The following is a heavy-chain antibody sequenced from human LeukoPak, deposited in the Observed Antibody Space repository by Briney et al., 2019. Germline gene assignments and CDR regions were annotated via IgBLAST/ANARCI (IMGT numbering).Heavy chain of an antibody. J-gene: IGHJ4*02. Sequence: SQTLSLTCTVSGGSISSGSYYWSWIRQPAGKGLEWIGRIYTSGSTNYNPSLKSRVTISVDTSKNQFSLKLSSVTAADTAVYYCARDGYSSGWPTGIDYWGQGTLVTVSS. CDR3: ARDGYSSGWPTGIDY. D-gene: IGHD6-19*01. CDR2: IYTSGST. CDR1: GGSISSGSYY. V-gene: IGHV4-61*02.